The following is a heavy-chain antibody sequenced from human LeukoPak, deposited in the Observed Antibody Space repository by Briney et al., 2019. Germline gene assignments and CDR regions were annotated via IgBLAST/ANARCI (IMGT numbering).Heavy chain of an antibody. D-gene: IGHD3-9*01. Sequence: SGPALVKPTQTLTLTCTFSGFSLSTRGMCVSWIRQPPGKALEWLARIDWDDDKYYSTSLKTRLTISKDTSQNQGVLTMTNMDPVDTATYYCARTARYYDILTGFTFDYWGQGTLVTVSS. CDR2: IDWDDDK. CDR1: GFSLSTRGMC. J-gene: IGHJ4*02. V-gene: IGHV2-70*11. CDR3: ARTARYYDILTGFTFDY.